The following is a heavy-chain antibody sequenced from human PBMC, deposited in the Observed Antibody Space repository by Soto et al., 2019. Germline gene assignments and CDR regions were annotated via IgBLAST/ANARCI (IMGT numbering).Heavy chain of an antibody. J-gene: IGHJ4*02. CDR3: ARGIWVATTADYYLDS. CDR1: GGSISSSSYY. D-gene: IGHD5-12*01. Sequence: PSETLSLTCTVSGGSISSSSYYWGWIRQPPGKGLEWIGSIYYSGSTYYNPSLKSRLTISVDTSKNQFSLKLSSVTAADTAVYYCARGIWVATTADYYLDSWGQATLVTVSS. CDR2: IYYSGST. V-gene: IGHV4-39*01.